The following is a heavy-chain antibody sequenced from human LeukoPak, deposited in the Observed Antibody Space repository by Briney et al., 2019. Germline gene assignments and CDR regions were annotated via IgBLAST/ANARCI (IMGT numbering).Heavy chain of an antibody. J-gene: IGHJ3*02. D-gene: IGHD2-2*01. CDR1: GGSFSGYY. CDR3: ARRAVVPATYPNDAFDI. Sequence: SETLSLTCAVYGGSFSGYYWSWIRQPPGKGLEWIGEINRSGSTNYNPSLKSRVTISVDTSKNQFSLKLSSVTAADTAVYYCARRAVVPATYPNDAFDIWGQGTMVTVSS. CDR2: INRSGST. V-gene: IGHV4-34*01.